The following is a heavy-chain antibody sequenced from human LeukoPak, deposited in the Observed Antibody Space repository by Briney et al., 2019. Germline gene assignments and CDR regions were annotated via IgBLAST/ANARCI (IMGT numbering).Heavy chain of an antibody. Sequence: SETLSLTCTVSGYSISSGYYWGWIRQPPGKGLEWIGSIYHSGSTYYNPSLKSRVTISVDTSKNQFSLKLSSVTAADTAVYYCARGPTGSGWYYFDYWGQGTLVTVSS. D-gene: IGHD6-19*01. V-gene: IGHV4-38-2*02. CDR2: IYHSGST. J-gene: IGHJ4*02. CDR1: GYSISSGYY. CDR3: ARGPTGSGWYYFDY.